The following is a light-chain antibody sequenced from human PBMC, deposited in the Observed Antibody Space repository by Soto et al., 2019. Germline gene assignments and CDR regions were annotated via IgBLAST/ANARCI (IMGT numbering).Light chain of an antibody. CDR3: QQYGASPIT. CDR2: DAS. J-gene: IGKJ5*01. Sequence: EIVLTQSPATLSLSPGERATLSCRASQRVSSSLAWYQQKPGQAPRLLLYDASNRATGIPARFSGSGSGKDFTLTISSLEPEDFALYYCQQYGASPITFGQGTRLEIK. CDR1: QRVSSS. V-gene: IGKV3-11*01.